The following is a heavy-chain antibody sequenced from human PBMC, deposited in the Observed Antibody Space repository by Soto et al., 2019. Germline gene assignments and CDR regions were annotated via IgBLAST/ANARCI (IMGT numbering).Heavy chain of an antibody. CDR3: ASLGDRIY. D-gene: IGHD3-16*01. Sequence: EVPLVEAGGGLVQPGGSLTLSCAASGFTFTTYDMHWVRQRTGEGLEWVSAAGHAGDTYYADSVRGRFTISRDNAMQSFSLPMNSLRVGDTAMYYCASLGDRIYWGQGSLVTVSS. CDR2: AGHAGDT. CDR1: GFTFTTYD. J-gene: IGHJ4*02. V-gene: IGHV3-13*04.